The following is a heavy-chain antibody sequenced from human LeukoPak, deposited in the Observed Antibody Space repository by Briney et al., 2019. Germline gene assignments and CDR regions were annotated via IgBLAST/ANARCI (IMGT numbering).Heavy chain of an antibody. V-gene: IGHV1-2*02. CDR1: GYTFTGYY. J-gene: IGHJ6*03. CDR3: ATDTLLGATDHYYYYYMDV. D-gene: IGHD1-26*01. CDR2: INPNSGGT. Sequence: GASVKVSCKASGYTFTGYYMHWVRQAPGQGLEWMGWINPNSGGTNYAQKFQGRVTMTRDTSISTAYMELSRLRSDDTAVYYCATDTLLGATDHYYYYYMDVWGKGTTVTVSS.